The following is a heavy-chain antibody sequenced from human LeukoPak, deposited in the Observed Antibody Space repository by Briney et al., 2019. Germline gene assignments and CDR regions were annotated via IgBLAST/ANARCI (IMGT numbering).Heavy chain of an antibody. Sequence: SETLSLTCAVSGGSISSSNWWSWVRQPPGKGLEWIGEINHSGSTNYNPSLKSRVTISVDTSKNQFSLKLSSVTAADTAVYYCARERAAAGYSDYWGQGTLVTVSS. CDR2: INHSGST. J-gene: IGHJ4*02. D-gene: IGHD6-13*01. V-gene: IGHV4-4*02. CDR3: ARERAAAGYSDY. CDR1: GGSISSSNW.